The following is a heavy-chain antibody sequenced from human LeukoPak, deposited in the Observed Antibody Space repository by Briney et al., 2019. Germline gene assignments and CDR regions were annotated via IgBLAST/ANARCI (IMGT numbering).Heavy chain of an antibody. CDR2: IIPILGIA. V-gene: IGHV1-69*04. Sequence: SVKVSCKASGGTFSSYAISWVRQAPGQGLEWMERIIPILGIANYAQKFQGRVTITADKSTSTAYMELSSLRSEDTAVYYCASRYCSSTSCRYYYGMDVWGQGTTVTVSS. J-gene: IGHJ6*02. D-gene: IGHD2-2*01. CDR1: GGTFSSYA. CDR3: ASRYCSSTSCRYYYGMDV.